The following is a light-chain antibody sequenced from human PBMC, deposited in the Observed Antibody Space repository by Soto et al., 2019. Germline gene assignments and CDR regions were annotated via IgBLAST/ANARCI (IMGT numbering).Light chain of an antibody. Sequence: QSVLTQPPSVSGAPGQRVTISCTGTSSNIGAGFDVHWYQQIPGTAPKLLIFGNTNRPSGVPERFAGARSGASASLAISEPQPDEEAIYYCQSYDNSLNTILFGGGTKVTVL. CDR3: QSYDNSLNTIL. CDR2: GNT. V-gene: IGLV1-40*01. CDR1: SSNIGAGFD. J-gene: IGLJ2*01.